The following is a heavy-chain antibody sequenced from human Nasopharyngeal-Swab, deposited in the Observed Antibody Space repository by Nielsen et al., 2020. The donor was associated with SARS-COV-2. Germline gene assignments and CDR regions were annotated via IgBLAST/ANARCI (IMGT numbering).Heavy chain of an antibody. Sequence: SVKVSCKASGGTFSSYAISWVRQAPGQGLEWMGGIIPIFGTANYAQKFQGRVTITADESTSTAYMELSSLRSEDTAAYYCAKGEGSGYYRATYFDYWGQGTLVTVSS. J-gene: IGHJ4*02. CDR1: GGTFSSYA. D-gene: IGHD3-3*01. V-gene: IGHV1-69*13. CDR3: AKGEGSGYYRATYFDY. CDR2: IIPIFGTA.